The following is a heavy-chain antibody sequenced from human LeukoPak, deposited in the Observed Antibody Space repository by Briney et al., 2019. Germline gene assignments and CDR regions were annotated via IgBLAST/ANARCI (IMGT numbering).Heavy chain of an antibody. V-gene: IGHV7-4-1*02. CDR2: INTYTGNP. D-gene: IGHD6-19*01. Sequence: ASVTVSCKASGYTFTSYAMNWVRQATGQGREWVGWINTYTGNPTYAQGFTGRFVFSLDTSVSTAYLQISSLKAEDTAVYYCARGRAVAGSYYFDYWGQGTLVTVSS. J-gene: IGHJ4*02. CDR1: GYTFTSYA. CDR3: ARGRAVAGSYYFDY.